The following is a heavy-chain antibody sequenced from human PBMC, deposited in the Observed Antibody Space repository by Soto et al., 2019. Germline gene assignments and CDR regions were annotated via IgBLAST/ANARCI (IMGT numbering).Heavy chain of an antibody. CDR2: ISYDGSNK. CDR3: ASQGRSSTGYQSAYGMDV. J-gene: IGHJ6*02. D-gene: IGHD3-9*01. Sequence: LRLSCAASGFTFSSYGMHWVRQAPGKGLEWVAVISYDGSNKYYADSVKGRFTISRDNSKNTLYLQMNSLRAEDTAVYYCASQGRSSTGYQSAYGMDVWGQGTTVTVSS. CDR1: GFTFSSYG. V-gene: IGHV3-30*03.